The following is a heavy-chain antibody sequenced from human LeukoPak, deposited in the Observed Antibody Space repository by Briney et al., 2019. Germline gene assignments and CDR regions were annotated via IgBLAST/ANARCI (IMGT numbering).Heavy chain of an antibody. CDR3: ARERAHCSGGSCYSNLIDY. D-gene: IGHD2-15*01. V-gene: IGHV4-30-4*01. J-gene: IGHJ4*02. Sequence: PSETLSLTCTVSGGSISSGDYYWSWIRQPPGKGLEWIGYIYYSGSTYYNPSLKSRVTISVDTSKNQFSLKLSSVTAADTAVYYCARERAHCSGGSCYSNLIDYWGQGTLVTVSS. CDR2: IYYSGST. CDR1: GGSISSGDYY.